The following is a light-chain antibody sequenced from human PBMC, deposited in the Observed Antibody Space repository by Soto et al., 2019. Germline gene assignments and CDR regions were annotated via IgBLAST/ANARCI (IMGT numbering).Light chain of an antibody. J-gene: IGKJ5*01. CDR3: QQLLSYPIT. Sequence: DIHMTQAPSTLSASVFYTVTITFLASQGISSYLAWYQQKPGKAPKLLIYAASTLQSGVPLRFSGSGSGTSFTLTISSLQPEDFATYYCQQLLSYPITFGQGTRLEIK. CDR1: QGISSY. V-gene: IGKV1-9*01. CDR2: AAS.